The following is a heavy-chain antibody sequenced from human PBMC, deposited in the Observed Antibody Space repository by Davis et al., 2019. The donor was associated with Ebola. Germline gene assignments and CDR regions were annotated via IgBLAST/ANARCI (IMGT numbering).Heavy chain of an antibody. CDR3: AKDFGGGNDFWSAYPAYFCDY. Sequence: PGGSLRLSCAASGFIFSSYAMHWVRQAPGKGLEWVAVISYDGSNEEYADSVKGRFTISRDNSKNTLYLQMNSLRAEDTAVYYCAKDFGGGNDFWSAYPAYFCDYWDQGSLVSVSS. J-gene: IGHJ4*02. D-gene: IGHD3-3*01. CDR2: ISYDGSNE. V-gene: IGHV3-30*18. CDR1: GFIFSSYA.